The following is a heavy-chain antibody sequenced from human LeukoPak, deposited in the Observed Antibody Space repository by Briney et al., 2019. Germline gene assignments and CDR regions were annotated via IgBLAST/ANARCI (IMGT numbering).Heavy chain of an antibody. CDR3: ARARWSSTGWFLGY. V-gene: IGHV3-74*01. J-gene: IGHJ4*02. CDR1: GFTFSSYW. CDR2: VNPQGSGT. Sequence: PGESLRLSCAASGFTFSSYWMHWVRQAPGKGLVWVSRVNPQGSGTSHTDSVKGRFTISRDNAKDALHLRMDNLRVKDTAVYYCARARWSSTGWFLGYWGQGTLVTVSS. D-gene: IGHD6-19*01.